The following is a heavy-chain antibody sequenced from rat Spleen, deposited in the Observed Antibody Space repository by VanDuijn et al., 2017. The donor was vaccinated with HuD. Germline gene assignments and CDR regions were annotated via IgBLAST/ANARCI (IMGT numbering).Heavy chain of an antibody. CDR3: TAQYYGYTYGWDY. Sequence: VQLVESGGGLVQPKESLKISCAASGFTFSNAAMYWVRQAPGKGLEGVARIRTKPNNYATYYADSVKGKFTISRDDSKSMVYLQMDNLKTEDTAMYYCTAQYYGYTYGWDYWGQGVMVTVSS. J-gene: IGHJ2*01. CDR2: IRTKPNNYAT. V-gene: IGHV10-5*01. CDR1: GFTFSNAA. D-gene: IGHD1-9*01.